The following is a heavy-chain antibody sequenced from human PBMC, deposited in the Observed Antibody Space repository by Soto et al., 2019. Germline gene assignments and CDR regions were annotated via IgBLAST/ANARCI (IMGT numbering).Heavy chain of an antibody. J-gene: IGHJ4*02. Sequence: QVQLVESEGGVVQPGRSLRLSCTASGFTFSNYGMHWVRQAPGKGLEWVTVISYDGNVAYYADSVKGRFTSSRDNSKNTLYLQMNSLRTEDTTVYYCAKEGPITNWSFDYWGQGTLVTVSS. V-gene: IGHV3-30*18. CDR1: GFTFSNYG. CDR2: ISYDGNVA. CDR3: AKEGPITNWSFDY. D-gene: IGHD1-1*01.